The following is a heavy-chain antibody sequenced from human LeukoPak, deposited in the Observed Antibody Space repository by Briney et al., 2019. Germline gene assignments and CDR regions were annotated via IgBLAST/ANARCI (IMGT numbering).Heavy chain of an antibody. J-gene: IGHJ5*02. D-gene: IGHD6-6*01. CDR1: GGSFSGYY. Sequence: SETLSLTCAVYGGSFSGYYWSWIRQPPGKGLEWIGEINHSGSTNYNPSLKSRVTISVDTSKNQFSLKLSSVTAADTAVYNFARGRWEIAARMGWFDPWGRETLFTVSS. V-gene: IGHV4-34*01. CDR3: ARGRWEIAARMGWFDP. CDR2: INHSGST.